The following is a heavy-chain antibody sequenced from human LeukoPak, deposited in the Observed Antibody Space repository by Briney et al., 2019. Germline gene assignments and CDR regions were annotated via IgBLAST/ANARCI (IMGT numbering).Heavy chain of an antibody. CDR1: GFIFSSYW. Sequence: TGGSLRLSCAASGFIFSSYWMHWVRQAPGKGLVWVSRINSDGSSATYADSVKGRFTISRDNAKNTLYLQMNSLRAEDTAVYYCARIPPPYYYDSSGYYYPWWGQGTLVTVSS. CDR2: INSDGSSA. J-gene: IGHJ4*02. CDR3: ARIPPPYYYDSSGYYYPW. D-gene: IGHD3-22*01. V-gene: IGHV3-74*01.